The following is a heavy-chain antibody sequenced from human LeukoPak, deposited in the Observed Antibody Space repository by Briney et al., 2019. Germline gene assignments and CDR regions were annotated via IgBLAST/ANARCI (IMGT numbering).Heavy chain of an antibody. CDR1: GFIFDDCA. CDR3: ARGDILTTRLLDS. D-gene: IGHD3-9*01. J-gene: IGHJ4*02. CDR2: ITRNAAII. V-gene: IGHV3-9*01. Sequence: GVSLRLSCAASGFIFDDCAMHWVRRAPGKGLQWVSGITRNAAIIGYVDSVKGRFTISRDSAKNSLYLQMNSLRPEDTAFYYCARGDILTTRLLDSWGLGTLVTVSS.